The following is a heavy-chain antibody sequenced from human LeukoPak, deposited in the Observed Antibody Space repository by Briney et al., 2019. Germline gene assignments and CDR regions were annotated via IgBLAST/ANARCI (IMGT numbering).Heavy chain of an antibody. CDR1: GGSISSGGYY. CDR2: IYHSGST. Sequence: SETLSLTCTVSGGSISSGGYYWSWIRQPPGKGLEWIGYIYHSGSTYYNPSLKSRVAISVDRSKNQFSLKLSSVTAADTAVYYCARDPIVGATTHAFDIWGQGTMVTVSS. CDR3: ARDPIVGATTHAFDI. D-gene: IGHD1-26*01. V-gene: IGHV4-30-2*01. J-gene: IGHJ3*02.